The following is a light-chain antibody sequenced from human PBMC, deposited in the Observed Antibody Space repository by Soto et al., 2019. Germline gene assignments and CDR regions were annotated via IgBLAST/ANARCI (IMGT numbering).Light chain of an antibody. CDR1: QSISSS. V-gene: IGKV3-15*01. J-gene: IGKJ1*01. CDR2: GAS. Sequence: EILMTQSPATVSVSRGERATLSCRASQSISSSLAWYQQKPGQAPRLLIHGASTRATSNPGRFSGSGSGAEFTLTISSLQSEDFALYYCQQYYDWPPTFGQGTKVDIK. CDR3: QQYYDWPPT.